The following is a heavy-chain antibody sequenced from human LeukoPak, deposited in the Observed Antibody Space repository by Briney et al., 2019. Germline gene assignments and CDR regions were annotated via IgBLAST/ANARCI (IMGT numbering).Heavy chain of an antibody. CDR3: ARGEGPYYYDSSGSYYFDS. D-gene: IGHD3-22*01. V-gene: IGHV4-31*03. J-gene: IGHJ4*02. CDR2: IYYSGST. CDR1: GASISNGGSFY. Sequence: SETLSLTCTVSGASISNGGSFYWTWIRQHPGKGLEWIGYIYYSGSTYYNPSLKSRVTISVDRSKNQFSLKVNSVTAADTAVYYCARGEGPYYYDSSGSYYFDSWGQGTQVIVSS.